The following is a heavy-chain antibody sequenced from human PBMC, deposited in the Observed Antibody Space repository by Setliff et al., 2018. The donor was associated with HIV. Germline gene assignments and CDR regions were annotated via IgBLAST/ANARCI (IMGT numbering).Heavy chain of an antibody. V-gene: IGHV1-2*02. J-gene: IGHJ6*03. CDR1: GYSFTDNF. D-gene: IGHD3-10*01. CDR3: ARITMVRGVINYYYYYMDV. Sequence: ASVKVSCKASGYSFTDNFIHWVRQAPGQGLEWMGWISPHNADKNIPRKFRGRVTLTRDTSISTAYMELSRLRSDDTAVYYCARITMVRGVINYYYYYMDVWGKGTTVTVSS. CDR2: ISPHNADK.